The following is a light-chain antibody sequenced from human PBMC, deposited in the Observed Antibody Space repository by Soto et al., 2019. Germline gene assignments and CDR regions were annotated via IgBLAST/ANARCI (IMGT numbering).Light chain of an antibody. V-gene: IGKV1-39*01. CDR1: QTISTY. CDR3: QQSHGIPYT. Sequence: DIQMTQSPSSLSVSVGDRVTITCRASQTISTYLNWYQQKPGKAPKLLIYAASSLQSGVPSRFSGSGSGTDFTLTISSLQPEDFATYYCQQSHGIPYTFGQGTRLEI. CDR2: AAS. J-gene: IGKJ2*01.